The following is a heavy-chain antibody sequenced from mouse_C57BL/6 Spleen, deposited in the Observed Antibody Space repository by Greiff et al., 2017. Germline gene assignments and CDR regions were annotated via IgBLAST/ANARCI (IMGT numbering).Heavy chain of an antibody. CDR3: ARPYYSNYPYAIDY. V-gene: IGHV1-26*01. CDR1: GYTFTDYY. CDR2: INPNNGGT. D-gene: IGHD2-5*01. Sequence: EVQLQQSGPELVKPGASVKISCKASGYTFTDYYMNWVKQSHGKSLEWIGDINPNNGGTSYNQKFKGKATLTVDKSSSTAYMELRSLTSEDSAVYYCARPYYSNYPYAIDYWGRGTSVTVTS. J-gene: IGHJ4*01.